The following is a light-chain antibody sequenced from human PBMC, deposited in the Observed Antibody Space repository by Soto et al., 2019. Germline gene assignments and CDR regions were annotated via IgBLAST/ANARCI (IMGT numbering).Light chain of an antibody. Sequence: EIELTQSPSSLSASVGDRVTITCRTSHSFSSFLNWYQQKPGQAPKLLIYAASTLQTGVPSRFSGGGSGTEFTLTISSLQPEDFATYYCQQTYSTSPVTFGPGTTVDVK. V-gene: IGKV1-39*01. CDR2: AAS. J-gene: IGKJ3*01. CDR1: HSFSSF. CDR3: QQTYSTSPVT.